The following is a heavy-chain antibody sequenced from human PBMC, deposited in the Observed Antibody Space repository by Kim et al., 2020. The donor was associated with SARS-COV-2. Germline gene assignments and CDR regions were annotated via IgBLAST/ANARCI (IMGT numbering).Heavy chain of an antibody. CDR2: TT. CDR3: TSDSSGYYFQ. J-gene: IGHJ4*02. D-gene: IGHD3-22*01. Sequence: TTEYAASVKGRFTISRDDSKSIAYLQMNSLKTEDTAVYYCTSDSSGYYFQWGQGTLVTVSS. V-gene: IGHV3-49*02.